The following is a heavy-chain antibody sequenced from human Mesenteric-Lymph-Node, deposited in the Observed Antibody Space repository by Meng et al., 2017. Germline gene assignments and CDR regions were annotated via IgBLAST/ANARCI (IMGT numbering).Heavy chain of an antibody. CDR2: MNPNSGNT. J-gene: IGHJ4*02. D-gene: IGHD2-2*01. CDR3: ARDGDIVVVPAASKFDY. Sequence: ASVKVSCKASGYTFTSYDINWVRQATGQGLEWMGWMNPNSGNTGYAQKFQGRVTMTRDTSISTAYMELSRLRSDDTAVYYCARDGDIVVVPAASKFDYWGQGTLVTVSS. V-gene: IGHV1-8*02. CDR1: GYTFTSYD.